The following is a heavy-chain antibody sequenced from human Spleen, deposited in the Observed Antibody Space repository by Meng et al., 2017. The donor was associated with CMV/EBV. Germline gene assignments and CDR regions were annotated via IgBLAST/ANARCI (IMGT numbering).Heavy chain of an antibody. J-gene: IGHJ6*02. CDR3: ARDRSSKYYYYGMDV. Sequence: SETLSLTCTVSGDSIGSYYWTWIRQPPGKGLEWIGFIYYSGSTNYNPALKSRVTISVDTSKNQFSLTLTSVTAADTAVYYCARDRSSKYYYYGMDVWGQGTTVTVSS. CDR1: GDSIGSYY. CDR2: IYYSGST. D-gene: IGHD3-10*01. V-gene: IGHV4-59*01.